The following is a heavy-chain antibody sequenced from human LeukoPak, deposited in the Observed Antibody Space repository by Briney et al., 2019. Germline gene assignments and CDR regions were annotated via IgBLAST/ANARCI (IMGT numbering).Heavy chain of an antibody. J-gene: IGHJ2*01. CDR1: GFTFSTYW. Sequence: PGGSLRLSCVASGFTFSTYWMNWVRQAPGKGLEWVANIKQDGSEKYYVDSVKGRFTLSRDSAKSSLYLQMNSLRAEDTAVYYCARAEWSNWYFDLWGRGTLVTVSS. CDR3: ARAEWSNWYFDL. CDR2: IKQDGSEK. V-gene: IGHV3-7*03. D-gene: IGHD3-3*01.